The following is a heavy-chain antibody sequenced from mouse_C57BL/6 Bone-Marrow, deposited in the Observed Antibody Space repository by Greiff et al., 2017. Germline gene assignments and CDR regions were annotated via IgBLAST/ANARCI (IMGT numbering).Heavy chain of an antibody. CDR2: IYPGSGST. CDR1: GYTFTSYW. V-gene: IGHV1-55*01. Sequence: QVQLQQPGAELVKPGASVKMSCKASGYTFTSYWITWVKQRPGQGLEWIGDIYPGSGSTNYNEKFKSKATLTVDTSSSTAYMQLSSLTSEDSAVYYCARESIYYGNYVGFAYWGQGTLVTGSA. D-gene: IGHD2-1*01. J-gene: IGHJ3*01. CDR3: ARESIYYGNYVGFAY.